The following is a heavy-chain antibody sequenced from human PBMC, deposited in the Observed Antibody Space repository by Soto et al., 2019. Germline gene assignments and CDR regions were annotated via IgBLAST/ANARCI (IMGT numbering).Heavy chain of an antibody. J-gene: IGHJ4*02. Sequence: SETLSLTCTVSGGSISSSSYYWGWIRQPPGKGLEWIGSIFYSGSTYYNPSLKSRVTISVDTSKNQFSLKLSSVTAADTAVYYCARAPLFYSMIVVVTPDYFDYWGQGTLVTVSS. D-gene: IGHD3-22*01. CDR3: ARAPLFYSMIVVVTPDYFDY. CDR2: IFYSGST. V-gene: IGHV4-39*07. CDR1: GGSISSSSYY.